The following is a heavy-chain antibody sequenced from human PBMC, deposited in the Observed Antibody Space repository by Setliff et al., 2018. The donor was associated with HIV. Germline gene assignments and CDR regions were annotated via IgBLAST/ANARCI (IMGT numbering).Heavy chain of an antibody. J-gene: IGHJ4*02. CDR1: GGSINSYW. D-gene: IGHD2-21*02. CDR3: ARSRHCGSDRYFDY. V-gene: IGHV4-4*07. Sequence: PSETLSLTCTVSGGSINSYWWSWFRQPAGKGLEWIGRISSSGSPNYNPSLESRVTMSVDTSKNQFSLRLRSVTATDTAVYSCARSRHCGSDRYFDYSGQGTLVTVSS. CDR2: ISSSGSP.